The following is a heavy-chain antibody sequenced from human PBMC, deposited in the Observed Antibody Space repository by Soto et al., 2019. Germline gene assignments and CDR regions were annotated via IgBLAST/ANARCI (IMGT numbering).Heavy chain of an antibody. D-gene: IGHD4-17*01. J-gene: IGHJ4*02. Sequence: QVQLVQSGAEVKKPGASVKVSCKASGYTFTSYGISWVRQAPGQGLEWMGWISAYNGNTNYAQKLQGRVTMTTDTSTRTGYTERRSVRSDDTAVYYCARDLTEANDYGYYRFDYWGQGSRVTVSS. V-gene: IGHV1-18*01. CDR1: GYTFTSYG. CDR2: ISAYNGNT. CDR3: ARDLTEANDYGYYRFDY.